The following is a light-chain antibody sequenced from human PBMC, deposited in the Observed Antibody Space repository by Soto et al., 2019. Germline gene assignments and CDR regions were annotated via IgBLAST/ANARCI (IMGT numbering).Light chain of an antibody. J-gene: IGKJ1*01. CDR3: QQWIRWT. CDR2: GTS. Sequence: EIVMTQSPATLSVSPGDRVTLSCRASESIGSNVAWYQQKPGQAPRLLMYGTSVRATGIPARFSGSGSETEFTLTISGVQPEDFAIYYCQQWIRWTFGQGTRLELK. CDR1: ESIGSN. V-gene: IGKV3-15*01.